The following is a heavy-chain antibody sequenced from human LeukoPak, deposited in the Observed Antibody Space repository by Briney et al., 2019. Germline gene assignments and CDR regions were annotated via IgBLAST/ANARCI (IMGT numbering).Heavy chain of an antibody. D-gene: IGHD6-6*01. J-gene: IGHJ3*02. Sequence: PSETLSLTCTVSGGSISSYYWGWIRQPPGKGLEWIGYIFHSGSTNYNPSLKSRVTISVDTSKNQFSLKLSSVTAADTAVYYCVRVDSSIAARPDFAFDIWGQGTMVTVSS. V-gene: IGHV4-59*08. CDR2: IFHSGST. CDR3: VRVDSSIAARPDFAFDI. CDR1: GGSISSYY.